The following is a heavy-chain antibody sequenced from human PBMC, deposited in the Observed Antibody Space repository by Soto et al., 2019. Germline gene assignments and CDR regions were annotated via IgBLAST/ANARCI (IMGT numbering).Heavy chain of an antibody. CDR3: ARVYPSDTRYGYVGNNWFDP. J-gene: IGHJ5*02. CDR2: INAGNGST. CDR1: GYTFTSCA. V-gene: IGHV1-3*01. Sequence: GASVKVSCKASGYTFTSCAMHWVRQAPGQRLEWMGWINAGNGSTSYAQKFQGRVTMTRDTSTSTVYMELSSLRSEDTAVYYCARVYPSDTRYGYVGNNWFDPWGQGTLVTVSS. D-gene: IGHD5-18*01.